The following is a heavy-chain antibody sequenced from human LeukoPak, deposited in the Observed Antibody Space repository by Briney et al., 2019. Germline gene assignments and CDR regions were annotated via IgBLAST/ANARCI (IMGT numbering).Heavy chain of an antibody. CDR2: IRYDGSNK. V-gene: IGHV3-30*02. Sequence: GGSLRLSCAASGFTFSSYGMHWVRQAPGKGLEWVAFIRYDGSNKYYADSVKGRFTISRDNSKNTLYLQMNSLRAEDTAVYYCAKDRWYSSSWYYFDYWGQGTLVAVSS. CDR1: GFTFSSYG. CDR3: AKDRWYSSSWYYFDY. D-gene: IGHD6-6*01. J-gene: IGHJ4*02.